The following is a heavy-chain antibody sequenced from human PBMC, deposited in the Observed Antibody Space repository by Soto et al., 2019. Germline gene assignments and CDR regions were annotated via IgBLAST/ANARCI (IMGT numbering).Heavy chain of an antibody. D-gene: IGHD3-22*01. CDR3: ARLLYYDSSGYHPTGDY. CDR1: GFNFPTFW. J-gene: IGHJ4*02. Sequence: GESLKISCKHSGFNFPTFWIAWVRQMPGKGLEWMGIIYPGDSDTRYSPSFQGQGTISADKSISTAYLQWSSLKASDTAMYYCARLLYYDSSGYHPTGDYWGQGTLVTVSS. V-gene: IGHV5-51*01. CDR2: IYPGDSDT.